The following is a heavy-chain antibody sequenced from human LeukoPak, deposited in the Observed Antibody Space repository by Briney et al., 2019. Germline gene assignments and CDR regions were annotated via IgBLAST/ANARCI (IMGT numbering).Heavy chain of an antibody. V-gene: IGHV4-34*01. CDR1: GGSFSGYY. CDR3: ARQPRIAAAGTD. Sequence: SETLSLTCAVYGGSFSGYYWSWIRQPPGKGLEWIGEINHSGSTNYNPSLKSRVTISVDTSKNQFSLKLSSVTAADTAVYYCARQPRIAAAGTDWGQGTLVTVSS. J-gene: IGHJ4*02. CDR2: INHSGST. D-gene: IGHD6-13*01.